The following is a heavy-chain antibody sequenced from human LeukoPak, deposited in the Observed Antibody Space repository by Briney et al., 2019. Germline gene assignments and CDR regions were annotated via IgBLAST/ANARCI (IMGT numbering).Heavy chain of an antibody. Sequence: GGSLRLSCVASGFTFSNYWMLWVRQAPGKGLMWVSLISTDGKSTRYAESVKGRFTISRDNSKNTLYLQMNSLRAEDTAVYYCARGFYYFDYWGQGTLVTVSS. V-gene: IGHV3-74*01. J-gene: IGHJ4*02. CDR1: GFTFSNYW. CDR3: ARGFYYFDY. CDR2: ISTDGKST.